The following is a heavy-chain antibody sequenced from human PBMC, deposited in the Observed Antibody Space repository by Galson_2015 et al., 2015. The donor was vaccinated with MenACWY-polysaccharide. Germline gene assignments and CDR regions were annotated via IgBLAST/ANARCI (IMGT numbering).Heavy chain of an antibody. CDR2: IKKDGSEK. V-gene: IGHV3-7*03. D-gene: IGHD2-2*01. J-gene: IGHJ4*02. CDR3: ARVRYSTGKYQFDY. Sequence: SLRLSCAASGFKFSNYWMTWVRQAPGKGLEWVANIKKDGSEKHYVDSVKGRFTISRDNALYLQMNSLRAEDTAVYYCARVRYSTGKYQFDYWGQGTLVAVSS. CDR1: GFKFSNYW.